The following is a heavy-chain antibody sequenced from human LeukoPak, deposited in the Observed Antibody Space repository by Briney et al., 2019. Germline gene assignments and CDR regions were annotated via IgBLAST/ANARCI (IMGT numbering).Heavy chain of an antibody. V-gene: IGHV3-23*01. CDR2: ISGNGGST. CDR3: AKASSSSWPYYFEY. Sequence: GGSLRLSCAASGFTFSNYVMSWVRQAPGKGLEWVSAISGNGGSTYYADSVKGRFTISRDNSKNTLCLKMSSLRAEDTAVYYCAKASSSSWPYYFEYWGQGTLVTVSS. CDR1: GFTFSNYV. D-gene: IGHD6-13*01. J-gene: IGHJ4*02.